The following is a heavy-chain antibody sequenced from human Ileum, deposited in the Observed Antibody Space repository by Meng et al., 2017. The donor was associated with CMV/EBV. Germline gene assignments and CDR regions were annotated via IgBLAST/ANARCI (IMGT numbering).Heavy chain of an antibody. Sequence: GESLKISCKVSGNGFTTYWIGWVRQIAGKGLEWMGIIYPRDSDTVYMMSFQGRVTISADKSINTVYLQWDSLRAADTAMYYCARRGYYDLGCGNWGQGTLVTVSS. V-gene: IGHV5-51*01. CDR3: ARRGYYDLGCGN. CDR2: IYPRDSDT. CDR1: GNGFTTYW. J-gene: IGHJ4*02. D-gene: IGHD3-22*01.